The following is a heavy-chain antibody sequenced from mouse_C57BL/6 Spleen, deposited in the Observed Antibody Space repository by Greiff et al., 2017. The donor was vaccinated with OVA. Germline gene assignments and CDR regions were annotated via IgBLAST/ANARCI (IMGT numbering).Heavy chain of an antibody. CDR3: AKWELVWFAY. CDR2: IHPNSGST. J-gene: IGHJ3*01. CDR1: GYTFTSYW. Sequence: VQLQQPGAELVKPGASVKLSCKASGYTFTSYWMHWVKQRPGQGLEWIGMIHPNSGSTNYNEKFKSKATLTVDKSSSTAYMQLSSLTSEDSSVYYCAKWELVWFAYWGQGTLVTVSA. V-gene: IGHV1-64*01. D-gene: IGHD2-1*01.